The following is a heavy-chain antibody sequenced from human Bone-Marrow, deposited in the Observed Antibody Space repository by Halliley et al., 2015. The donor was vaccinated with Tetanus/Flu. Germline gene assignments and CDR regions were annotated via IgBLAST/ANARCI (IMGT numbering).Heavy chain of an antibody. D-gene: IGHD7-27*01. J-gene: IGHJ4*02. V-gene: IGHV3-30-3*01. CDR3: ARLNWGAFDS. Sequence: SLRLSCAASGFTFSTFAMHWVRQVPGKGLDWVAVLSHDASSEYYADSVKGRFTISRDNSKNTLYLEMHSLGVDDTAIYYCARLNWGAFDSWGQGTLVTVSP. CDR2: LSHDASSE. CDR1: GFTFSTFA.